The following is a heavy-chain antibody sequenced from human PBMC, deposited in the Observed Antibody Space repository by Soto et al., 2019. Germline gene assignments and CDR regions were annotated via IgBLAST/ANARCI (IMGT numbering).Heavy chain of an antibody. Sequence: GASVKVSCKASGYTFTSYGISWVRQAPGQGLEWMGWISAYNGNTNYAQKLQGRVTMTTDTSTSTAYMELRSLRSDDTSVYYCAREYCGGDCYPNWFDPWGQGTLVTVS. D-gene: IGHD2-21*02. CDR1: GYTFTSYG. J-gene: IGHJ5*02. CDR2: ISAYNGNT. CDR3: AREYCGGDCYPNWFDP. V-gene: IGHV1-18*01.